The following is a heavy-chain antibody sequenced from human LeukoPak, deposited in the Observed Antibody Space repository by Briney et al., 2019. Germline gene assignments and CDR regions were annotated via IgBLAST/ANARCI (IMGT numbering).Heavy chain of an antibody. J-gene: IGHJ4*02. D-gene: IGHD6-6*01. Sequence: SETLSLTCAVSGYSISSGYYWGWIRPPPGKGLEWIGSIYHSGSTYYNPSLKSRVTISVDTSKNQFSLKLSSVTAADTAVYSCARQGGGAARVFDYWGQGTLVTVSS. V-gene: IGHV4-38-2*01. CDR3: ARQGGGAARVFDY. CDR2: IYHSGST. CDR1: GYSISSGYY.